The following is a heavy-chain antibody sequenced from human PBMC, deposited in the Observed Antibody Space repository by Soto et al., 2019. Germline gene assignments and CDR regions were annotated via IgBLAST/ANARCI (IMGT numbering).Heavy chain of an antibody. CDR2: ISYDGSNK. J-gene: IGHJ6*02. D-gene: IGHD3-22*01. Sequence: QVQLVESGGGVVQPGRSLRLSCAASGFTFSSYAMHWVRQAPGKGLEWVAGISYDGSNKYYADSVKGRFTNSRDNSKNTLYLKMNSLGAEDTAVYYCARDHEQWLSYYYGMDVWGQGTTVTVSS. CDR1: GFTFSSYA. CDR3: ARDHEQWLSYYYGMDV. V-gene: IGHV3-30-3*01.